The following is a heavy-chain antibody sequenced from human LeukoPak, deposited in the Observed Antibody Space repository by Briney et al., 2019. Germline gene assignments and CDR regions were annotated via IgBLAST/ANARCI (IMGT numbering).Heavy chain of an antibody. CDR2: ISGSGGST. V-gene: IGHV3-23*01. D-gene: IGHD3-22*01. J-gene: IGHJ4*02. CDR3: AKVYYYDSSGYYYA. Sequence: GGSLRLSCAASGFTFSSYAMSWVRQAPGKGLGWVSAISGSGGSTYYADSVKGRFTISRDNSKNTLYLQMNSLRAEDTAVYYCAKVYYYDSSGYYYAWGQGTLVTVSS. CDR1: GFTFSSYA.